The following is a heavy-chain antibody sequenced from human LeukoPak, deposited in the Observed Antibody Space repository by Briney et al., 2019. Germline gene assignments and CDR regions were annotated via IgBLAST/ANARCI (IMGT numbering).Heavy chain of an antibody. V-gene: IGHV3-11*01. CDR2: ISSSGSTI. D-gene: IGHD5-18*01. CDR1: GFTLSSYA. J-gene: IGHJ4*02. Sequence: GGSLRLSCAASGFTLSSYAMSWIRQAPGKGLEWVSYISSSGSTIYYADSVKGRFTISRDNAKNSLYLQMNSLRAEDTAVYYCARDHEQLWLLVYWGQGTLVTVSS. CDR3: ARDHEQLWLLVY.